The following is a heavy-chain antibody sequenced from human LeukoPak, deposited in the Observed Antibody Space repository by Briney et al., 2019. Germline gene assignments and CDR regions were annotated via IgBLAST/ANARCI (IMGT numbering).Heavy chain of an antibody. CDR3: ARHEEDIVVVPAAIFLDP. D-gene: IGHD2-2*01. CDR1: GYTFTSYG. CDR2: ISAYNGNT. Sequence: GASVKVSCKASGYTFTSYGISWLRQAPGQGLEWMGWISAYNGNTNYAQKLQGRVTMTTDTSTSTAYMELRSLRSDDAAVYYCARHEEDIVVVPAAIFLDPWGQGTLVTVSS. J-gene: IGHJ5*02. V-gene: IGHV1-18*04.